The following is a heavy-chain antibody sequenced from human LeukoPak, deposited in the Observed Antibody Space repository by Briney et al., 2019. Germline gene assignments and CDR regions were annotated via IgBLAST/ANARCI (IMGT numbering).Heavy chain of an antibody. Sequence: SETLSPTCTVPGGSISRYYWSWIRQPPGKGLEWIGYIYYSGSTNYNPSLKSRVTISVDTSKKQSSLKLSSVIAADTTVYYCARPVGATPHNWYDPWGQGKLVTVSS. CDR2: IYYSGST. CDR1: GGSISRYY. CDR3: ARPVGATPHNWYDP. V-gene: IGHV4-59*08. D-gene: IGHD1-26*01. J-gene: IGHJ5*02.